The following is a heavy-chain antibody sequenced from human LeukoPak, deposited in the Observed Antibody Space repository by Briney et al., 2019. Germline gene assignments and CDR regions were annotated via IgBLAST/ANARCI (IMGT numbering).Heavy chain of an antibody. D-gene: IGHD3-10*01. CDR1: GFTFSSYA. Sequence: GGSLRLSCAASGFTFSSYAMSWVRQAPGKGLEWVSAISGSGGSTYYADSVKGRFTISRDNSKNTLYLQMNSLRAEDTAVYYCAKGGLRAGFASALRYYYYYMDVWGKGTTVTVSS. CDR2: ISGSGGST. CDR3: AKGGLRAGFASALRYYYYYMDV. V-gene: IGHV3-23*01. J-gene: IGHJ6*03.